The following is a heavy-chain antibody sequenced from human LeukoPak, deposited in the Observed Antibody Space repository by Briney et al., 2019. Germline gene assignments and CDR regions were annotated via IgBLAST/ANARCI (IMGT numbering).Heavy chain of an antibody. Sequence: SETLSLTCTVSGGSISFCYWSWIRQPPGKGLEWIGYISYSGSTNYNPSLKSRVTISVDTSKNQFSLKLSSVTAADTAVYYCARVRYYYDRSGYYFDYWGQGTLVTVSS. D-gene: IGHD3-22*01. CDR3: ARVRYYYDRSGYYFDY. CDR1: GGSISFCY. J-gene: IGHJ4*02. CDR2: ISYSGST. V-gene: IGHV4-59*01.